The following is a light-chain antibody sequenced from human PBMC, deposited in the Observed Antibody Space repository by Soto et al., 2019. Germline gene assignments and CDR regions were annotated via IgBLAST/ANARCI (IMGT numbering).Light chain of an antibody. CDR2: EVT. Sequence: QSALTQPPSASGSPGQSVTISCTGTSSDVGGYDLVSWYQQHPGKAPKLIVYEVTKRPSGVPARFSGSKSGNTASLTVSGLQADDEYDYYCSSFAGNNNLFGGGTKLTVL. CDR1: SSDVGGYDL. CDR3: SSFAGNNNL. V-gene: IGLV2-8*01. J-gene: IGLJ2*01.